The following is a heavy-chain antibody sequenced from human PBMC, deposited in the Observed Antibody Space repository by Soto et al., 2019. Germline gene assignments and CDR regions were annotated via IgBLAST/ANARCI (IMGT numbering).Heavy chain of an antibody. J-gene: IGHJ4*02. Sequence: QVQLVQSGAEVKKPGASVKVSCKASGYTFTNYYMHWVRQAPGQGLEWMGLIYPSGSSTSYTRKFQDRVTMPRDTSTRTVHMELSSLRSEDTAVYYCSGGIAVAILAGIDYWGQGTLVTVSS. V-gene: IGHV1-46*01. CDR2: IYPSGSST. D-gene: IGHD6-19*01. CDR3: SGGIAVAILAGIDY. CDR1: GYTFTNYY.